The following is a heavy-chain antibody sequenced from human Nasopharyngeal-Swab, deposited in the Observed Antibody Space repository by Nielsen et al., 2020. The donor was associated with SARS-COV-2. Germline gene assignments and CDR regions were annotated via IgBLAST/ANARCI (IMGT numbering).Heavy chain of an antibody. V-gene: IGHV3-11*05. CDR1: GFTFSDYY. CDR3: ARGGKYGDNDLDY. J-gene: IGHJ4*02. D-gene: IGHD4-17*01. Sequence: GGSLRLSCAASGFTFSDYYMSWIRQAPGKWLEWVSYISSSSSYTNYADSVKGRFTISRDNAKNSLYLQMNSLRAEDTAVYYCARGGKYGDNDLDYWGQGTLVTVSS. CDR2: ISSSSSYT.